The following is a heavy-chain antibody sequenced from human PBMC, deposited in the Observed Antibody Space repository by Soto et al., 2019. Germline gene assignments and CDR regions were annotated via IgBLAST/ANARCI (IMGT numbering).Heavy chain of an antibody. D-gene: IGHD2-15*01. CDR3: ARGAEEYCSGGSCYFPFDY. J-gene: IGHJ4*02. CDR1: GFTFSSYA. V-gene: IGHV3-30-3*01. Sequence: QVQLVESGGGVVQPGRSLRLSCAASGFTFSSYAIHWVRQAPGKGLEWLALISYDGSNKYYVDSVKGRFTISRDNSKNTLYLQMNSLRAEDTAVYYCARGAEEYCSGGSCYFPFDYWGQGTLVTVSS. CDR2: ISYDGSNK.